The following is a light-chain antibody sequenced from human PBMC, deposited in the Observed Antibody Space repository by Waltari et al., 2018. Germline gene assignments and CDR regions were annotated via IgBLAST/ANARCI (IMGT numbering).Light chain of an antibody. Sequence: QSALTQPRSVSGSPGQSVTISCTGTSSDVGGFNYVSWFQQHPGEAPKLIIYDVTKRPSGVPGRFSGSKSGNTASLTSSGLQAEDDSEYYCCSYAGFYTYVVRTGTNVTVL. CDR2: DVT. V-gene: IGLV2-11*01. J-gene: IGLJ1*01. CDR3: CSYAGFYTYV. CDR1: SSDVGGFNY.